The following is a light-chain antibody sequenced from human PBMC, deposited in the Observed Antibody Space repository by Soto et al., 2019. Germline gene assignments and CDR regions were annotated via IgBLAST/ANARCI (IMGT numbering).Light chain of an antibody. CDR2: SNN. V-gene: IGLV1-47*02. CDR1: NSNLGSNR. CDR3: AAWYDSLSAYV. J-gene: IGLJ1*01. Sequence: QSVLTQPPSASGTPGQTVTISCSGSNSNLGSNRVYWYQQLPGAAPKLLIFSNNQRPSGVPDRFSASKSGTSASLAISGLRSGDEDAYYCAAWYDSLSAYVFGTGTKVTVL.